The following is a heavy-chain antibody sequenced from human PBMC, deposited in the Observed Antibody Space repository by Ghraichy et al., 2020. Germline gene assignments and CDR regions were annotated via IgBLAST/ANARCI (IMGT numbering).Heavy chain of an antibody. CDR1: GFTFSTYA. CDR2: ISYDGSNK. D-gene: IGHD4-17*01. Sequence: GEYLNISCAASGFTFSTYAMHWVRQAPGKGLEWVAIISYDGSNKYYADTVKGRFTISRDNSRNTQYLQMNSLRTEDTAVYYGARSFATVTMNFDYWGQGTLVTVSS. V-gene: IGHV3-30*04. CDR3: ARSFATVTMNFDY. J-gene: IGHJ4*02.